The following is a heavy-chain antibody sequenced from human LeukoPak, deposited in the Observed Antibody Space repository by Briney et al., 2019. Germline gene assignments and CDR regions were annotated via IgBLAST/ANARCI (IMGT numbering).Heavy chain of an antibody. V-gene: IGHV1-69*13. D-gene: IGHD6-13*01. CDR3: ARGRVGGAAAYFDY. Sequence: ASVKVSCKASGGTFSSYAISWVRQAPAQGLEWMAGIIPIFGTANYAQKFQGRVTITADESTSTAYMELSSLRSEDTAVYYCARGRVGGAAAYFDYWGQGTLVIVSS. CDR1: GGTFSSYA. J-gene: IGHJ4*02. CDR2: IIPIFGTA.